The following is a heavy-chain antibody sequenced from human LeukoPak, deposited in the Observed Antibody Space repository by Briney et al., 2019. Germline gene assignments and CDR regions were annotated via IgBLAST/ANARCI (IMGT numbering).Heavy chain of an antibody. V-gene: IGHV4-59*12. Sequence: PSETLSLTCTVSGGSMSPYHWGWIRQPPGKGLEWTGYIYYSGSTNYNPSLNSRVTMSVDTSKNQFSLKLSSVTAADTAVYYCAREISRVGATFDYWGQGTLVTVSS. D-gene: IGHD1-26*01. CDR1: GGSMSPYH. CDR3: AREISRVGATFDY. CDR2: IYYSGST. J-gene: IGHJ4*02.